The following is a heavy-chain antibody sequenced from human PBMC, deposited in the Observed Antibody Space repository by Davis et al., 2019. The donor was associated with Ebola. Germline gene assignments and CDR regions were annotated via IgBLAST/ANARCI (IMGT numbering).Heavy chain of an antibody. J-gene: IGHJ6*02. CDR1: GFTFSSYD. Sequence: GGSLRLSCAASGFTFSSYDMHWVRQATGKGLEWVSAIGTAGDTYYPGSVKGRFTISRENAKNSLYLQMNSLRAGDTAVYYCARGDSGYDMFYYYGMDVWGQGTTVTVSS. V-gene: IGHV3-13*01. CDR2: IGTAGDT. D-gene: IGHD5-12*01. CDR3: ARGDSGYDMFYYYGMDV.